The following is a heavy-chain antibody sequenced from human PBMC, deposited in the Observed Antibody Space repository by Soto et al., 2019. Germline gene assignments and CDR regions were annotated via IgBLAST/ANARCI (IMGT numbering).Heavy chain of an antibody. D-gene: IGHD3-10*01. J-gene: IGHJ6*02. CDR1: GFTFSSYG. Sequence: GGSLRLSCAASGFTFSSYGMHWVRQAPGKGLEWVAVIWYDGSNKYYADSVKGRFTISRDNSKNTLYLQMNSLRAEDTAVYYCAREVRKITMVRGVTDYYYYGMDVPGQGTMVTVSS. V-gene: IGHV3-33*01. CDR3: AREVRKITMVRGVTDYYYYGMDV. CDR2: IWYDGSNK.